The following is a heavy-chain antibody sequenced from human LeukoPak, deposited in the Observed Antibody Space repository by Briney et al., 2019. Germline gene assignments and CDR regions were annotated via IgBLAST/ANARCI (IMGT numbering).Heavy chain of an antibody. CDR3: ARDVDTSNHMSIFDP. CDR1: GFTFSHYG. D-gene: IGHD3-3*02. Sequence: GGSLRLSCAASGFTFSHYGMHWVRQGPGKGLEWVAGIQSDGSYKYYEDSLKGRFTISRDNFKNILYLQMNSLRAEDTAEYSCARDVDTSNHMSIFDPWGQGTLVTVSS. CDR2: IQSDGSYK. V-gene: IGHV3-33*08. J-gene: IGHJ5*02.